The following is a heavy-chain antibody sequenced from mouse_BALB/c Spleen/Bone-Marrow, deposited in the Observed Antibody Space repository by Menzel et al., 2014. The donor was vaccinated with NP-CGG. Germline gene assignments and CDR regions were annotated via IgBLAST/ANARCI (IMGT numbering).Heavy chain of an antibody. V-gene: IGHV1-80*01. D-gene: IGHD2-3*01. CDR1: GYAFSNYW. J-gene: IGHJ2*01. CDR3: TRCDGYSYYFDY. Sequence: QVQLQQPGADLVRPGSSVKISCKASGYAFSNYWMNWVKQRPGQGLEWIGQIYPGDGDTNYNEKFKGKAPLTAAKSPSTAYMQLSSLTSEDSAVYFCTRCDGYSYYFDYWGQGTTLTVSS. CDR2: IYPGDGDT.